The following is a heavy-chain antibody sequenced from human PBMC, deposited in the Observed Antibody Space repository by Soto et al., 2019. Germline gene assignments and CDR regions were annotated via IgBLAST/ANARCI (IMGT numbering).Heavy chain of an antibody. CDR2: TYYRSNWRH. J-gene: IGHJ4*02. Sequence: SQTLSLTCAISGDSVSSNTAAWNWIRSSPSRGLEWLGRTYYRSNWRHDYAVSVKSRITVNPDTSKNHFSLQLNSVTPDDAAVYYCARGVAGSGFDLWGQGTLVTVSS. CDR3: ARGVAGSGFDL. V-gene: IGHV6-1*01. D-gene: IGHD6-19*01. CDR1: GDSVSSNTAA.